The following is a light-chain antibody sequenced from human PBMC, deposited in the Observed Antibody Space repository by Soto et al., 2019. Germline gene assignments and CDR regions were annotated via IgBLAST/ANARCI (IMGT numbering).Light chain of an antibody. CDR3: QQYDSFLA. CDR1: QSISSY. V-gene: IGKV1-5*01. Sequence: DIQMTQSPSSLSASVGDIVTITCRASQSISSYLNWYQQKPGKAPKLLIYDVSSLESGVPSRFSGSGSGTEFTLTISSLQPDDFATYYCQQYDSFLAFGQGTKVDIK. CDR2: DVS. J-gene: IGKJ1*01.